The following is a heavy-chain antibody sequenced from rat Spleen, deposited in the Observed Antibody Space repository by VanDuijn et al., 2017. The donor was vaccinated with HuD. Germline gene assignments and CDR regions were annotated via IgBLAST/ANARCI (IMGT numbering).Heavy chain of an antibody. J-gene: IGHJ2*01. CDR3: ARYNSGFDY. V-gene: IGHV2-13*01. Sequence: QVQLKESGPGLVQPSQTLSLTCTVSGFSLSSYGVLWVRQPPGKSLEWMGVIWSNGKTNSNSALKSRLSISRDTSQNQVFLKMNSLQTDDTGTYYCARYNSGFDYWGQGVMVTVSS. CDR1: GFSLSSYG. D-gene: IGHD4-3*01. CDR2: IWSNGKT.